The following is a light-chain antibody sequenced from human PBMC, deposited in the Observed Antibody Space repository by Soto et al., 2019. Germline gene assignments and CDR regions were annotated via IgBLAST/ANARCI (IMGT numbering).Light chain of an antibody. CDR2: DAS. CDR1: QDISNY. J-gene: IGKJ5*01. CDR3: QQYHNWPPIT. V-gene: IGKV1-33*01. Sequence: DIQMTQSPSSLSASVGDRVTITCQASQDISNYLNWYQQKPGKAPKLLIYDASNLETGVPSRFSGSGSGTDFTLTISSLQSEDFAVYYCQQYHNWPPITFGQGTRLEIK.